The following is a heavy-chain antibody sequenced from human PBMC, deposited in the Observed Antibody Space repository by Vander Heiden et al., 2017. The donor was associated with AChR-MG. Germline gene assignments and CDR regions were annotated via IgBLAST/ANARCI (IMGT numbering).Heavy chain of an antibody. CDR1: GYSISRGYY. J-gene: IGHJ3*01. Sequence: QVQLQESGPGRVRPSETLSLPCAVSGYSISRGYYWGWIRPAPGKGPERIGRAYPSGTTYYNPSLKDRVTISLDTSKSQFALKLNSLSATDTARYYCARDRSTSVTATVDFWGQGTLVTVSS. CDR2: AYPSGTT. D-gene: IGHD2-21*02. CDR3: ARDRSTSVTATVDF. V-gene: IGHV4-38-2*02.